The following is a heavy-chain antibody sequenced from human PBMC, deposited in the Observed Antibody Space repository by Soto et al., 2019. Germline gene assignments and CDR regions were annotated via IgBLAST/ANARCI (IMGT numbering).Heavy chain of an antibody. Sequence: QVQLVQSGAEVRKPGSSVKVSCKASGGTFSRHAISWVRQAPGQGLEWMGGIIPIFGTANHAQKFQGRVTMLADESISSVYMVLSSLRSEDTAMYYCARGWGYDSNDYYYAYWGQGTLVIVSS. D-gene: IGHD3-22*01. J-gene: IGHJ4*02. CDR1: GGTFSRHA. CDR2: IIPIFGTA. V-gene: IGHV1-69*01. CDR3: ARGWGYDSNDYYYAY.